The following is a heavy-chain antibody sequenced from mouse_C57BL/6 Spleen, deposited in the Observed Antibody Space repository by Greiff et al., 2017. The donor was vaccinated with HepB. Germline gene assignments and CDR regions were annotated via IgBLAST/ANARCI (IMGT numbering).Heavy chain of an antibody. CDR1: GYAFSSSW. V-gene: IGHV1-82*01. Sequence: QVQLQQSGPELVKPGASVKISCKASGYAFSSSWMNWVKQRPGKGLEWIGRIYPGDGDTNYNGKFKGKATLTADKSSSTAYMQLSSLTSEDSAVYFCSRNPYYYGSSYDFDYRGQGTTLTVSS. CDR2: IYPGDGDT. CDR3: SRNPYYYGSSYDFDY. D-gene: IGHD1-1*01. J-gene: IGHJ2*01.